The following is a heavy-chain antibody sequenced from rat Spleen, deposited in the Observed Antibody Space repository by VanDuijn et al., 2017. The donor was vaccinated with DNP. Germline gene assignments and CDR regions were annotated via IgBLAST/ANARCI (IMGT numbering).Heavy chain of an antibody. CDR1: GFTFSDSY. J-gene: IGHJ4*01. CDR2: ISHDGGGT. CDR3: ATHNYYSSPYYAMDA. Sequence: EVQLVESGGGLVQPGRSLKLSCAASGFTFSDSYMAWVRQAPTKGLEWVAYISHDGGGTFYGDSVRGRFTISRDNARSTLYLQMNSLRSEDTATYYCATHNYYSSPYYAMDAWGQGTSVTVSS. D-gene: IGHD1-2*01. V-gene: IGHV5-22*01.